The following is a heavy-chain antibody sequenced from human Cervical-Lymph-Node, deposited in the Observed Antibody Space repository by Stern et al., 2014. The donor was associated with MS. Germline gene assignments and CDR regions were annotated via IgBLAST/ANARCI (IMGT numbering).Heavy chain of an antibody. D-gene: IGHD2-2*01. Sequence: QMQLVQSGAEVKKPGASVTVSCKASGYTFTSYFMHWFRQAPGQGFEWMGIINPSGGSTSYAQKFQGRLTMTRDTSTSTLFMELSSLRSEDTAVYYCASPTLCSNITCPDAFDLWGQGTVVIVSS. V-gene: IGHV1-46*01. J-gene: IGHJ3*01. CDR3: ASPTLCSNITCPDAFDL. CDR1: GYTFTSYF. CDR2: INPSGGST.